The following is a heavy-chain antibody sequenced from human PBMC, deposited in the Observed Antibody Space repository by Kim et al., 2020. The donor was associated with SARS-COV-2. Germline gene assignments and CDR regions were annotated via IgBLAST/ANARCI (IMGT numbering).Heavy chain of an antibody. V-gene: IGHV1-46*01. CDR3: ARGINSSWSQAVDY. D-gene: IGHD6-13*01. Sequence: AQKSQGRVTMTRDTSTNTVDMKLSSLTSEDTAVYYCARGINSSWSQAVDYWGQGTLVTVSS. J-gene: IGHJ4*02.